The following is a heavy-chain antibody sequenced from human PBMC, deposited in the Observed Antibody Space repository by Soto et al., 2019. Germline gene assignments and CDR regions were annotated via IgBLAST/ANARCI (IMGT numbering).Heavy chain of an antibody. Sequence: EVQLVESGGGLVQPGGSLRLSCAASGFSFSTHYMNWVRQAPGTGLEWVSCISSSGSDIYYTDSVKGRFTFSRDNAKNSLYLQMNSLRDEDTAVYYCARDFKDGMAVATFDYWGQGALVTVSS. CDR2: ISSSGSDI. J-gene: IGHJ4*02. CDR3: ARDFKDGMAVATFDY. CDR1: GFSFSTHY. V-gene: IGHV3-48*02. D-gene: IGHD2-15*01.